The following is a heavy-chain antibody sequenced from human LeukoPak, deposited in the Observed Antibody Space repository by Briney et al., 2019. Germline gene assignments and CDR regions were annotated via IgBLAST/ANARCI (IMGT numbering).Heavy chain of an antibody. CDR1: GFTFSSYA. Sequence: PGGSLRLSCAASGFTFSSYAMHWVRQAPGKGLEWVAVISYDGSNKYYADSVKGRFTISRDNSKNTLYLQMNSLRAEDTAVYYCARDQRVGRTGYYSLEVYGMDVWGQGTTVTVSS. CDR2: ISYDGSNK. J-gene: IGHJ6*02. V-gene: IGHV3-30-3*01. D-gene: IGHD3/OR15-3a*01. CDR3: ARDQRVGRTGYYSLEVYGMDV.